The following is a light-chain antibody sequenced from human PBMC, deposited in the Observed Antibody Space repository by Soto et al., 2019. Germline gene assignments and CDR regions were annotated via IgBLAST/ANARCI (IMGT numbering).Light chain of an antibody. CDR3: SSYAGSNILHVV. CDR1: SSDVGGYNY. CDR2: EVS. Sequence: QSVLTQPPSASGSPGQSVTISCTGTSSDVGGYNYVSWYQQHPGKAPKLMIYEVSKRPSGVPDRFSGSKSGNTASLTVSGLQAEDEADYYCSSYAGSNILHVVFGGGTQLTVL. J-gene: IGLJ2*01. V-gene: IGLV2-8*01.